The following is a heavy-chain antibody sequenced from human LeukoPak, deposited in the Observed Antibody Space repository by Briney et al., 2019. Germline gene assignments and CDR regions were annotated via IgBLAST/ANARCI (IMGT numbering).Heavy chain of an antibody. D-gene: IGHD5-12*01. CDR3: ARGGSGYALNWFDP. V-gene: IGHV4-59*01. Sequence: PSETLSLTCTVSGGSIGSYYWSWIRQPPGKGLEWIGHISYSGSTNYNPSLKSRVTISVDTSKNQFSLKLSSVTAADTAVYYCARGGSGYALNWFDPWGQGTLVTVCS. CDR2: ISYSGST. CDR1: GGSIGSYY. J-gene: IGHJ5*02.